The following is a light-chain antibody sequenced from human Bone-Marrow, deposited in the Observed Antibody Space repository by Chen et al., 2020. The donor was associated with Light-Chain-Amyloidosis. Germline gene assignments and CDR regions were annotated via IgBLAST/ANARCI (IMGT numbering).Light chain of an antibody. Sequence: EIVLTQSPGTLSLSPGEGANLSCRASQTISSNYLTWYQQKFGQAPRLLIYGSSSRATGIPDRFTGSGSGTDFALTINRLKPVTFGMYFCQQYGTSPLTFGGGTKLVIK. J-gene: IGKJ4*01. CDR2: GSS. CDR1: QTISSNY. CDR3: QQYGTSPLT. V-gene: IGKV3-20*01.